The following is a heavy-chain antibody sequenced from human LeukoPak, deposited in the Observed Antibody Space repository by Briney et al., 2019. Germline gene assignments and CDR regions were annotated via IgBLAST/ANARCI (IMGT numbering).Heavy chain of an antibody. CDR3: ARVPPDYNDLHDALDL. CDR2: IYYSGST. J-gene: IGHJ3*01. Sequence: SETLSLTCTVSGGSISPYCWSWIRQPPGKGLEWIGYIYYSGSTNYNPSLKSRVTMSIDMSKNQFSLRLTSVTAADTAVYYCARVPPDYNDLHDALDLWGQGTVVTVSS. D-gene: IGHD4-17*01. CDR1: GGSISPYC. V-gene: IGHV4-59*08.